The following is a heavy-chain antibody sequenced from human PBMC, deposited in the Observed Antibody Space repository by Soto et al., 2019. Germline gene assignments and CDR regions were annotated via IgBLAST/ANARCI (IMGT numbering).Heavy chain of an antibody. CDR1: GYTFTSYD. CDR3: ARIRRIQLRFGSPEYYYYYYGIDV. J-gene: IGHJ6*02. Sequence: ASVKVSCKASGYTFTSYDINWVRQATGQGLEWMGWMNPNSGNTGYAQKFQGRVTMTRNTSISTAYMELSSLRSEDTAVYYCARIRRIQLRFGSPEYYYYYYGIDVWGQGT. D-gene: IGHD5-18*01. CDR2: MNPNSGNT. V-gene: IGHV1-8*01.